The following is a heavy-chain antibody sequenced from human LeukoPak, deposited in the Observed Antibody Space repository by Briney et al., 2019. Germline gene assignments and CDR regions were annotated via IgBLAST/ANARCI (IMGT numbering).Heavy chain of an antibody. J-gene: IGHJ4*02. D-gene: IGHD6-19*01. CDR1: GLTFSSYD. V-gene: IGHV3-48*03. CDR2: ISGSGNTK. CDR3: ARGGVAVAGHFFDY. Sequence: GGSLRLSCAASGLTFSSYDMNWVRQAPGKGLEWVSYISGSGNTKYYADSVKGRFTISRDNAKNSLYLQMNSLRAEDTAVYYCARGGVAVAGHFFDYWGQGTLVTVSS.